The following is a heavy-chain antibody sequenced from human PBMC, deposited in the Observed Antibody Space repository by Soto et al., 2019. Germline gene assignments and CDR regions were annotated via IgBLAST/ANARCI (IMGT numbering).Heavy chain of an antibody. D-gene: IGHD5-18*01. CDR2: IYSTGST. CDR1: GGSLSSNY. CDR3: ARQLWIRHDCLFVH. Sequence: PSETLSLTCTVAGGSLSSNYWGWIRQPPGKELKWIGYIYSTGSTNYNPSLNSRLTFSIDTSNNQFSLKLDSVTAVVMSVYYCARQLWIRHDCLFVHWGQGTLVTVCS. J-gene: IGHJ5*02. V-gene: IGHV4-59*08.